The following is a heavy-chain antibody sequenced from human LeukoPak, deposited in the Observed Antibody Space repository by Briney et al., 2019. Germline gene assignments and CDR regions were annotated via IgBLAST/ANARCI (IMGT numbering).Heavy chain of an antibody. CDR2: ISPSGSAI. J-gene: IGHJ4*02. D-gene: IGHD6-19*01. CDR1: EFILSTYA. CDR3: ARGFDNLGSGWYSY. V-gene: IGHV3-21*01. Sequence: GGSLRLSCADSEFILSTYAMNWVRQAPGRGLEWVSSISPSGSAIFYAHSVKGRFTISRDNAKKSLYLQMNSLRAEDTAVYYCARGFDNLGSGWYSYWGQGTLVTVSS.